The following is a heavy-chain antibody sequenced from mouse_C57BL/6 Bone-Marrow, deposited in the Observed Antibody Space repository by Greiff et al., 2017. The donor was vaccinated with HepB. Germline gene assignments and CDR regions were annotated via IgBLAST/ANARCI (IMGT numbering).Heavy chain of an antibody. CDR2: ISSGSSTI. D-gene: IGHD2-1*01. Sequence: DVHLVESGGGLVKPGGSLKLSCAASGFTFSDYGMHWVRQAPEKGLEWVAYISSGSSTIYYADTVKGRFTISRDNAKNTLFLQMTSLRSEDTAMYYCAMGGNYAWFAYWGQGTLVTVSA. CDR1: GFTFSDYG. V-gene: IGHV5-17*01. CDR3: AMGGNYAWFAY. J-gene: IGHJ3*01.